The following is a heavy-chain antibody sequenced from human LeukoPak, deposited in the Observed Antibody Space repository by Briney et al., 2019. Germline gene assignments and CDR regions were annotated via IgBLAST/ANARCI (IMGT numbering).Heavy chain of an antibody. D-gene: IGHD6-13*01. CDR2: IYPGDSDT. J-gene: IGHJ4*02. CDR3: ARLNVATATYFDY. V-gene: IGHV5-51*01. Sequence: GESLKISCKGSGYSFTNYWIAWVRQMPGKGLEWMGIIYPGDSDTRYSPSFQGQVTISADKSITYLQWSSLKASDTAMYYCARLNVATATYFDYWGQGTLVTVSS. CDR1: GYSFTNYW.